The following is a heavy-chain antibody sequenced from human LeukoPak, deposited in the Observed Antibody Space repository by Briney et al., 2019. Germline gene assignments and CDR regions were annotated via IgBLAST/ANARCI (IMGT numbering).Heavy chain of an antibody. Sequence: ASVKVSCKASGGTFSSYAISWVRQAPGQGLEWMGRIIPILGIANYAQKFQGRVTITADKSTSTAYMELSSLRSEDTAVYYRARDPSIAAAGDSFDYWGQGTLVTVSS. D-gene: IGHD6-13*01. CDR2: IIPILGIA. V-gene: IGHV1-69*04. CDR3: ARDPSIAAAGDSFDY. J-gene: IGHJ4*02. CDR1: GGTFSSYA.